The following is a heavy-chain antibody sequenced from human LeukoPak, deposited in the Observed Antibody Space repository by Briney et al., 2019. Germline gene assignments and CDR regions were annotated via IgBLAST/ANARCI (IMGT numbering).Heavy chain of an antibody. Sequence: PGGSLRLSCAASGFSLSSYAMSWVRQAPGKGLEWVSATSSSDSGTYYADSVRGRFTISRDNSKNTLYLQMNSLRAEDTAVYYCAKELDDDYGDYWGQGTLVTVSS. CDR1: GFSLSSYA. D-gene: IGHD1-1*01. CDR2: TSSSDSGT. CDR3: AKELDDDYGDY. V-gene: IGHV3-23*01. J-gene: IGHJ4*02.